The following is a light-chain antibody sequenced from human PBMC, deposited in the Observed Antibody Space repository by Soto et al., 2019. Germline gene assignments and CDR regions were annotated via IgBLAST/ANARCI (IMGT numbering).Light chain of an antibody. CDR3: QQYGSSPLYT. J-gene: IGKJ2*01. Sequence: EIVLTQSPGTLSLSPGERATLSCRASQSVSSSSLAWYQQKPGQAPRLLIYGASSRTTGVPDRFSGSGSGTDFTLTISRLEPEDFAVYYCQQYGSSPLYTFGQGTQVEIK. V-gene: IGKV3-20*01. CDR2: GAS. CDR1: QSVSSSS.